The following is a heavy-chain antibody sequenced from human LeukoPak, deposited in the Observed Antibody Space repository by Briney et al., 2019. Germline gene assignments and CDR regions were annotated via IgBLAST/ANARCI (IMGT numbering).Heavy chain of an antibody. Sequence: GGSLRLSCAASGFTFDDYAMHWVRQAPGKGLEWVSGISWNGGSIGYADSVKGRFTISRDNAKNSLYLQMNSLRAEDTALYYCAKDIHGCSSTSCYLGSAFDIWGQGTMVTVSS. CDR2: ISWNGGSI. V-gene: IGHV3-9*01. CDR1: GFTFDDYA. J-gene: IGHJ3*02. CDR3: AKDIHGCSSTSCYLGSAFDI. D-gene: IGHD2-2*01.